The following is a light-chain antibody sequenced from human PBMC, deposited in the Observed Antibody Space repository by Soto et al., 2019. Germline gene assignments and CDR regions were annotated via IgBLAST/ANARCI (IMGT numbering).Light chain of an antibody. V-gene: IGKV3-15*01. J-gene: IGKJ1*01. CDR1: QSVSSN. CDR2: GAS. CDR3: QQYNKWPPT. Sequence: EIVLTQSPGTLSLSPGERATLSCRASQSVSSNLAWFQQKPGQAPRLLIYGASTRDTGTSARFSGSGSGTEFTLTISSLQSGDFAVYHCQQYNKWPPTFGQGTKVDI.